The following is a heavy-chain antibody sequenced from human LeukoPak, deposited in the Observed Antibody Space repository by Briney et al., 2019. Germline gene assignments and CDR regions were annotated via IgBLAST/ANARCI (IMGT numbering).Heavy chain of an antibody. V-gene: IGHV3-48*01. D-gene: IGHD1-1*01. CDR1: GFTFSSYG. CDR3: AREWAQLELEPTFDY. Sequence: GGTLRLSCAASGFTFSSYGMSWVRQAPGKGLEWVSYISSSSSTIYYADSVKGRFTISRDNAKNSLYLQMNSLRAEDTAVYYCAREWAQLELEPTFDYWGQGTLVTVSS. CDR2: ISSSSSTI. J-gene: IGHJ4*02.